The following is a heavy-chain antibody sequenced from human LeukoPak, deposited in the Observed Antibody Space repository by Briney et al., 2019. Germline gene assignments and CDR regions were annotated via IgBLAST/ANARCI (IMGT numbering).Heavy chain of an antibody. CDR3: ASEPLGIAAALGDY. Sequence: PGGSLRLSCAASGFAFSSYEMNWVRQAPGKGLEGVSYITSSGSTIYYADSLKGRFTISRDNANNSLYLPMNSLRAEDTALYYCASEPLGIAAALGDYWGQGPLVRVSS. V-gene: IGHV3-48*03. D-gene: IGHD6-13*01. J-gene: IGHJ4*02. CDR1: GFAFSSYE. CDR2: ITSSGSTI.